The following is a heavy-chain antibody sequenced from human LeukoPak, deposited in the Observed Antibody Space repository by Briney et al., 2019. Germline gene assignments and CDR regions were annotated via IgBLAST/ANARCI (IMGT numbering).Heavy chain of an antibody. CDR3: ARASGSGSYRVRYYFDY. J-gene: IGHJ4*02. CDR2: IYSGGTT. D-gene: IGHD1-26*01. CDR1: GFTVSSNY. Sequence: GGTLRLSCAASGFTVSSNYMSWVRQAPGKGLEWVSVIYSGGTTYYADSMKGRFTISRDNAKNSLYLQMNSLRAEDTAVYYCARASGSGSYRVRYYFDYWGQGTLVTVSS. V-gene: IGHV3-53*01.